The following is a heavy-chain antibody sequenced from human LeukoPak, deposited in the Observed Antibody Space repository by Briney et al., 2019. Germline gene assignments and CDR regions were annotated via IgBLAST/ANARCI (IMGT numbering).Heavy chain of an antibody. CDR1: GFTFDTYA. Sequence: GGSLRLSCAASGFTFDTYAMNWVRQAPGKGLEWVSTIRGSGGSTYYADSVKGRFTISRDNAKNSLYVQMNSLRAEDTAVYYCARDHRGGYYGMDVWGQGTTVTVSS. V-gene: IGHV3-23*01. CDR2: IRGSGGST. D-gene: IGHD1-26*01. J-gene: IGHJ6*02. CDR3: ARDHRGGYYGMDV.